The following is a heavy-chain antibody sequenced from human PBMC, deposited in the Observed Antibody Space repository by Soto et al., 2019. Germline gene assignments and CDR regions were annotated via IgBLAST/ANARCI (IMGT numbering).Heavy chain of an antibody. CDR2: INPNSGGT. D-gene: IGHD1-26*01. V-gene: IGHV1-2*02. Sequence: QVQLVQSGAEVKKPGASVKVSCKASGYTFTGYYMHWVRQAPGQGLEWMGWINPNSGGTNYAQKFQGRVTMTRATSISTADMALSRLRSDDTAVYYCAVWGELLAPTWYFDLWGRGTLVTVSS. CDR3: AVWGELLAPTWYFDL. J-gene: IGHJ2*01. CDR1: GYTFTGYY.